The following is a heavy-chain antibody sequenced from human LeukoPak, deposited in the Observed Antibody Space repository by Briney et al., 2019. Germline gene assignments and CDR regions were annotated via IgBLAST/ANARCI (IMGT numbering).Heavy chain of an antibody. J-gene: IGHJ4*02. D-gene: IGHD3-3*01. CDR1: GFPFAPFW. CDR3: ARRIDEWLYLNY. V-gene: IGHV3-7*05. CDR2: MNRDGSEV. Sequence: PGRTLRLSCAASGFPFAPFWMTWVRQAPGKGPEFVATMNRDGSEVAYGNSVRGRFTISRDNAKNSLYLQMYSLRAEDTAVYYCARRIDEWLYLNYWGQGALVTVSS.